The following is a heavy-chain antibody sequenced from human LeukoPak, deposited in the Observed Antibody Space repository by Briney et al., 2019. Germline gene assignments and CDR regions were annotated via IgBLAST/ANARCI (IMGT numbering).Heavy chain of an antibody. V-gene: IGHV4-59*08. CDR1: GGSISPYY. CDR2: IYYSGST. D-gene: IGHD1-26*01. Sequence: PSETLSLTCTVSGGSISPYYWSWIRQPPGKGLEWIGYIYYSGSTNYNPSLNSRVTISVDTSKNQFSLKLSSVTAADPAVYYCARHGGGGESYPRVFDYWGRGNLVTVSS. J-gene: IGHJ4*02. CDR3: ARHGGGGESYPRVFDY.